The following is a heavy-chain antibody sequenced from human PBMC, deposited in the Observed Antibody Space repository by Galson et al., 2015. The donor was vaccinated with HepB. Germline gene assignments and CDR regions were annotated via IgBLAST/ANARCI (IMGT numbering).Heavy chain of an antibody. Sequence: SLRLSCAASGHTFSSYDMHWVRQAPGKGLDWVAIIWYDGSNKYYADSVKGRFTISRENSKNTLYLQMNSLRAEDTAVYYCARMSRNSWYNYYYGMDVWGQGTTVTVSS. V-gene: IGHV3-33*08. J-gene: IGHJ6*02. CDR1: GHTFSSYD. CDR3: ARMSRNSWYNYYYGMDV. CDR2: IWYDGSNK. D-gene: IGHD2-2*01.